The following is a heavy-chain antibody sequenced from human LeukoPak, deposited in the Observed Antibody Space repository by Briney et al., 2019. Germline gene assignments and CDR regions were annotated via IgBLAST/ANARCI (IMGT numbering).Heavy chain of an antibody. Sequence: SETLSLTCTVSGDSISSGTYYWHWIRQPAGKGLEWIGRIYTSGSTIYNPSLKSRVTISVDTSKNQVSLKPSSVTAADTAVYYCATSRFSGGLGRFDPWGQGTLVTVSS. CDR2: IYTSGST. D-gene: IGHD3-10*01. J-gene: IGHJ5*02. CDR1: GDSISSGTYY. V-gene: IGHV4-61*02. CDR3: ATSRFSGGLGRFDP.